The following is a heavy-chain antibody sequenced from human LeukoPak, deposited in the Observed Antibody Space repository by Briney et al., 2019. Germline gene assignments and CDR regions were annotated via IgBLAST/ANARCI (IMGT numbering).Heavy chain of an antibody. V-gene: IGHV3-7*01. CDR2: IKHDEREE. D-gene: IGHD1-26*01. Sequence: GSLRLSCVASGFTFSESWMTWVRQAPGKGLEWVASIKHDEREEYYADSVKGRFSMSRDNGKNSLYLQMNSLRGEDTAIYFCAKGGKWDVTPFDYWGQGTLVTVSS. J-gene: IGHJ4*02. CDR1: GFTFSESW. CDR3: AKGGKWDVTPFDY.